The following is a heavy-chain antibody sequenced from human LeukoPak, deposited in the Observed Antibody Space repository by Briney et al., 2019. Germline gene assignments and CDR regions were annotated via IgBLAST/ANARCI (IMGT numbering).Heavy chain of an antibody. J-gene: IGHJ6*03. CDR1: GFTFSSYS. D-gene: IGHD6-13*01. Sequence: GGSLRLSCAASGFTFSSYSMNWARQAPGKGLEWVSSISSSSSYIYYADSVKGRFTISRDNSQNTLYLQMNSLRAEDTAVYYCAKGDFEQQLENYYYYMDVWGKGTTVTVSS. CDR3: AKGDFEQQLENYYYYMDV. CDR2: ISSSSSYI. V-gene: IGHV3-21*04.